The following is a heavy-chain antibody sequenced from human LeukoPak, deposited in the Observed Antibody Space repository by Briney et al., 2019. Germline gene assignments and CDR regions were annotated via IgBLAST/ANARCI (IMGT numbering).Heavy chain of an antibody. CDR1: GGSISYYY. CDR3: ARADYYYDSSGYTYLFDS. CDR2: IYYSGST. J-gene: IGHJ4*02. D-gene: IGHD3-22*01. V-gene: IGHV4-59*01. Sequence: SETLSLTCTVSGGSISYYYWCWIRQPPGKGLEWIGYIYYSGSTNYHPSLKSRVTISVDTSKNQFSLNLSSVTAADTAVYYCARADYYYDSSGYTYLFDSWGQGILVTVSS.